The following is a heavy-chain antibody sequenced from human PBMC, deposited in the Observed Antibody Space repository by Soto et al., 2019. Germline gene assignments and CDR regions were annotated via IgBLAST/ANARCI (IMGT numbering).Heavy chain of an antibody. J-gene: IGHJ4*02. CDR1: GFSISDHY. CDR3: VRSGDNYNVLDY. CDR2: SSNSGTFT. Sequence: PVGSLRLSCAASGFSISDHYMSWIRQAPGKGLEWVSYSSNSGTFTKYADSVKGRFSISRDNAENSLYLEINSLRGEDTAIYYCVRSGDNYNVLDYWGQGTPVTVSS. V-gene: IGHV3-11*03. D-gene: IGHD3-10*02.